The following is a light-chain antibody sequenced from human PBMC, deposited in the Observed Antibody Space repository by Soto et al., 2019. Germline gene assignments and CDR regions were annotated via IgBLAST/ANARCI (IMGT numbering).Light chain of an antibody. Sequence: QSALAQPRSVSGSPGQSVTISCTGTSSDVGGYNYVSWYQQHPGKAPKLMISDVSKRPSGVPDRFSGSKSDNTASLTISGLQAEDEADYYCCSYAGSYTYVFGTGTKVTVL. V-gene: IGLV2-11*01. CDR2: DVS. CDR1: SSDVGGYNY. J-gene: IGLJ1*01. CDR3: CSYAGSYTYV.